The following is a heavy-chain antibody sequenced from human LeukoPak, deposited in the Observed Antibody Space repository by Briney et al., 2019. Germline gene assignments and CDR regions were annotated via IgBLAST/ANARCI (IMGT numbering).Heavy chain of an antibody. J-gene: IGHJ4*02. D-gene: IGHD5-12*01. CDR1: GGSFSGYY. CDR3: ARGQVQVPVNSYVATNLTTYYFDY. Sequence: PSETLSLTCAVYGGSFSGYYWSWIRQPPGKGLEWIGEINHSGSTDYNPSLKSRVTISVDTSKNQFSLKLSSVTAADTAVYYCARGQVQVPVNSYVATNLTTYYFDYWGQGTLVTVSS. CDR2: INHSGST. V-gene: IGHV4-34*01.